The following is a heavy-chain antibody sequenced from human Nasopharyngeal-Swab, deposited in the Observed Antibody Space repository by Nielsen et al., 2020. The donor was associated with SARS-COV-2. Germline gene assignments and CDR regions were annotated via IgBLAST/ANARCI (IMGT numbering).Heavy chain of an antibody. CDR1: GFTFSSFG. Sequence: GESLKISCAASGFTFSSFGMHWVRQAPGKGLEWVAFIAHDSSNENYGASVKGRFSISRDNSENTVYLQMNSLRAEDTALYHCARPLSRDSTWTTEANWFDPWGQGTLVTVSS. CDR3: ARPLSRDSTWTTEANWFDP. J-gene: IGHJ5*02. CDR2: IAHDSSNE. V-gene: IGHV3-30*03. D-gene: IGHD6-13*01.